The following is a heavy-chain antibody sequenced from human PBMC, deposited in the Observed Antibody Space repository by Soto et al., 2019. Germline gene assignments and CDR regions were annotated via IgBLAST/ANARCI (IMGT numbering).Heavy chain of an antibody. J-gene: IGHJ4*02. V-gene: IGHV3-21*01. CDR3: ARDPGDIVVVPAPFDY. CDR2: ISSSSSYI. CDR1: GFTFSSYS. D-gene: IGHD2-2*01. Sequence: TGGSLRLSCAASGFTFSSYSMNWVRQAPGKGLEWVSSISSSSSYIYYADSVKGRFTISRDNAKNSLYLQMNSLRAEDTAVYYCARDPGDIVVVPAPFDYWGQGTLVTV.